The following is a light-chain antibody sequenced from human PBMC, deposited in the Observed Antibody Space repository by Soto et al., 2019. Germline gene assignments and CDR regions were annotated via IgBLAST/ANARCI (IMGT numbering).Light chain of an antibody. CDR3: QQYGISPLT. V-gene: IGKV3-20*01. CDR1: QSLSSSY. J-gene: IGKJ4*01. CDR2: GAS. Sequence: EIMLTQSPGTLSLSPGERATLSCRASQSLSSSYLAWYQQKPGQAPRLLIYGASSRVTGIPDRFSGSGSGTDFTLIIASLEPEDFAVYYCQQYGISPLTFGGGTKEEIK.